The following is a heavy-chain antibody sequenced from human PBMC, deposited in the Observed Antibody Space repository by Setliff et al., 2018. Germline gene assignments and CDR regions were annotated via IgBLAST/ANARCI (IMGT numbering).Heavy chain of an antibody. CDR2: IYIGGSA. Sequence: SETLSLTCTVSGGSISSYYWSWIRQPAGKGLEWIGHIYIGGSANYNPSLKSRVTMSIDTSKNQFSLKPNSVTAADMAVYYCAREQWLDPPGYYYMDVWAKGTTVTVSS. J-gene: IGHJ6*03. V-gene: IGHV4-4*07. D-gene: IGHD6-19*01. CDR3: AREQWLDPPGYYYMDV. CDR1: GGSISSYY.